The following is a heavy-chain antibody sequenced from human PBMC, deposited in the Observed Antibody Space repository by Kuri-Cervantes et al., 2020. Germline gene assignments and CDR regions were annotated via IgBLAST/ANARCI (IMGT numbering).Heavy chain of an antibody. CDR3: ARDHRTRNVLRYFDWLRGDSFDY. J-gene: IGHJ4*02. V-gene: IGHV3-48*03. Sequence: GGSLRLSCAASGFTFSSYEMNWVRQAPGKGLEWVSYISSSGSTIYYADSVKGRFTISRDNAKNSLYLQMNSLRAEDTAVYYCARDHRTRNVLRYFDWLRGDSFDYWGQGTLVTVSS. CDR1: GFTFSSYE. CDR2: ISSSGSTI. D-gene: IGHD3-9*01.